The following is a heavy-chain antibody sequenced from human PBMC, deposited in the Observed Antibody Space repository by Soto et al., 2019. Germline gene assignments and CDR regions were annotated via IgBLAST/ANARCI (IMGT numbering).Heavy chain of an antibody. CDR3: AKDGNSGSYYLFDY. J-gene: IGHJ4*02. Sequence: EVQLVESGGVVVQPGGSLRLSCAASGFTFDDYIMHWVRKAPGKGLEWVSLISWDGGTTYYADSVKGRFTISRDNSKNSLYLQMNSLRTEDTALYYCAKDGNSGSYYLFDYWGQGTLVTVSS. V-gene: IGHV3-43*01. CDR1: GFTFDDYI. CDR2: ISWDGGTT. D-gene: IGHD1-26*01.